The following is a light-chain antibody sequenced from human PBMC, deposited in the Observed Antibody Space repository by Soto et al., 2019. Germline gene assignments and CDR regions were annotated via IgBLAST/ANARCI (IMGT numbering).Light chain of an antibody. V-gene: IGKV3-20*01. CDR3: QHYVTSLTT. CDR2: GAS. J-gene: IGKJ1*01. CDR1: QSVTSNY. Sequence: EIVLTQYPGTLSLSPGERATLSCVASQSVTSNYLAWYQQKPGQAPRLLIFGASIRVTGIPDRFIGSGSGTDFTLTISRLEPEDFAVYYCQHYVTSLTTFGQGTKVDI.